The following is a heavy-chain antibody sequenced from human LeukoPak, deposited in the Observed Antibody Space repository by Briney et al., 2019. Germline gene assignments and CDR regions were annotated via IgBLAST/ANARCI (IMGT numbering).Heavy chain of an antibody. CDR3: ARFLFGITNYGLDV. J-gene: IGHJ6*02. CDR1: GYPFHGYS. CDR2: VSTFNDDT. D-gene: IGHD2-21*01. Sequence: ASVKVSCKASGYPFHGYSITWVRQDPGQGLEWMGWVSTFNDDTKHAQKFQGRLTMTTDTSTSTAYMELRSLRSDDTAVYYCARFLFGITNYGLDVWGQGTTVTVSS. V-gene: IGHV1-18*01.